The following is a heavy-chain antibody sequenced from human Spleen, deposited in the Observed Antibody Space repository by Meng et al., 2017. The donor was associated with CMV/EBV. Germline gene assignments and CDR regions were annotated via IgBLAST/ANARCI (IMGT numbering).Heavy chain of an antibody. CDR2: INRDGTKK. J-gene: IGHJ6*02. CDR1: GFTFSDDW. Sequence: GGSLRLSCAASGFTFSDDWMNWVRQAPGKGLEWVASINRDGTKKFYVDSVKGRFTISRDNSKNTLYLQMNSLRAEDTAVYYCAKGGMATTYYYYGMDVWGQGTTVTVSS. V-gene: IGHV3-7*03. D-gene: IGHD5-12*01. CDR3: AKGGMATTYYYYGMDV.